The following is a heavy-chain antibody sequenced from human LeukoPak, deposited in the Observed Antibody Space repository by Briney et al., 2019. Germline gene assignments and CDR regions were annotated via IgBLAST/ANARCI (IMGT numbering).Heavy chain of an antibody. J-gene: IGHJ4*02. Sequence: SVKVSCKASGGTFSSYAISWVRQAPGQGLECMGGIIPIFGTANYAQKFQGRVTITADESTSTAYMELSSLRSEDTAVYYCASSPPYCSGGSCYLFDYWGQGTLVTVSS. V-gene: IGHV1-69*13. CDR1: GGTFSSYA. CDR2: IIPIFGTA. CDR3: ASSPPYCSGGSCYLFDY. D-gene: IGHD2-15*01.